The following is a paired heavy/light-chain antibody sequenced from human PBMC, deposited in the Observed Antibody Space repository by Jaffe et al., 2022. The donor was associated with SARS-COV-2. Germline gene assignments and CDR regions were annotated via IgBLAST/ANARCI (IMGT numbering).Light chain of an antibody. J-gene: IGLJ1*01. CDR1: SSNIGNNY. CDR3: GTWDNSLSAYV. Sequence: QSVLTQPPSVSAAPGQKVTMSCSGSSSNIGNNYVSWYQQLPGTAPKLLIYDNNKRPSGIPDRFSGSKSGTSATLGITGLQTGDEADYYCGTWDNSLSAYVFGTGTKVTVL. V-gene: IGLV1-51*01. CDR2: DNN.
Heavy chain of an antibody. D-gene: IGHD6-19*01. Sequence: QVQLQESGPGLMKPSQTLSLTCTVSGGSITSDNWWSWIRQPAGKGLEWIGRISVSGSTNYNPSLKSRVTISVDTSKSQFSLKLTSVTAADTAVYYCARDRHSSGYTFFDYWGQGTLVTVSS. CDR2: ISVSGST. V-gene: IGHV4-61*02. J-gene: IGHJ4*02. CDR1: GGSITSDN. CDR3: ARDRHSSGYTFFDY.